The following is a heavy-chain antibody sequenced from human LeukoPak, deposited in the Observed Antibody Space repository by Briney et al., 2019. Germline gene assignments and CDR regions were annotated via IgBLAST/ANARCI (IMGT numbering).Heavy chain of an antibody. D-gene: IGHD3-10*01. CDR3: AKEIYFGSGSYPDY. V-gene: IGHV3-30*18. J-gene: IGHJ4*02. CDR2: ISSDGSNK. Sequence: GRSLRLSCGASGFTFSSYGMHWVRQAPGKGLEWVAVISSDGSNKYYADSVKGRFTVSRDNSTNTLYLQMNSLRPEDAAVYYCAKEIYFGSGSYPDYWGQGTLVTVSS. CDR1: GFTFSSYG.